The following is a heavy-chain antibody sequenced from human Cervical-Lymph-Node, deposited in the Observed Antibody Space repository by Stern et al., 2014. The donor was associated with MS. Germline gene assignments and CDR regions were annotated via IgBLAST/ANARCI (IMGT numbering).Heavy chain of an antibody. Sequence: QVQLVQSGPGLVRPSQTLSLTCSVSGGFISSGGYFWSWIRQHPGKGLEWVGNVYYSGRTNYNPSLNSRLTISLDTSKNQFFLKLTSVTAADTAVYYCARESSLRSLDPWGQGTLVTVSS. J-gene: IGHJ5*02. V-gene: IGHV4-31*03. CDR3: ARESSLRSLDP. CDR2: VYYSGRT. D-gene: IGHD2-2*01. CDR1: GGFISSGGYF.